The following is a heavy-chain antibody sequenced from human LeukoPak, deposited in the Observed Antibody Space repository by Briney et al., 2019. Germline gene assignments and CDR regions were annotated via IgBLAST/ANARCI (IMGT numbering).Heavy chain of an antibody. CDR3: ARRTYYDFWTVDY. CDR1: GGSISSGDYY. J-gene: IGHJ4*02. D-gene: IGHD3/OR15-3a*01. Sequence: SETLSLTCTVSGGSISSGDYYWSWIRQPPGKGLEWIGYIYYSGSTYYNPSLKSRVTISVDTSKNQFSLKLSSVTAADTAVYYCARRTYYDFWTVDYWGQGTLVTVSS. CDR2: IYYSGST. V-gene: IGHV4-30-4*01.